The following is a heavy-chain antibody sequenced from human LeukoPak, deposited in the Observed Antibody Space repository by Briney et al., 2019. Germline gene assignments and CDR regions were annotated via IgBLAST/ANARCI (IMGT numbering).Heavy chain of an antibody. CDR3: ARTSRRRGSGYYYGMDV. J-gene: IGHJ6*01. CDR1: GFTFSSHW. Sequence: GGSLRLSCALSGFTFSSHWMHWVRQAPGRGLVWVSHINSYGSSTSYADSVKGRFTISRDNAKNTLYLQMHSLRAGGTAVYYCARTSRRRGSGYYYGMDVWGEGTTVTVSS. D-gene: IGHD6-25*01. CDR2: INSYGSST. V-gene: IGHV3-74*01.